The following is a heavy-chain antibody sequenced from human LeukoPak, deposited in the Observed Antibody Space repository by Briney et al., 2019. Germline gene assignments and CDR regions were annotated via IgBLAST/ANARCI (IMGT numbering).Heavy chain of an antibody. CDR3: ARDGSVQEMATIPYET. CDR2: ISSSSSYI. D-gene: IGHD5-24*01. Sequence: GGSVRLSCAASGCTFSSYSMNWVRQAPGKGLEWVASISSSSSYIYYADSVKGRFTITRDNAKNSLYLQMNSLRAEDTAVYYCARDGSVQEMATIPYETWGQGTLVTVSS. CDR1: GCTFSSYS. J-gene: IGHJ5*02. V-gene: IGHV3-21*01.